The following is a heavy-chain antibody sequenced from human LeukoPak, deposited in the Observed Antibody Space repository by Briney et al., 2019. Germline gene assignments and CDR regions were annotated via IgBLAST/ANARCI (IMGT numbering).Heavy chain of an antibody. Sequence: GGSLRLSCGASGFTFSNYEMNWVRQAPGKGLEWVSYISSSGSNIHYADSVKGRFTVSRENAKNSLYLQMNSLRAEDTAVYYCARMVSGNYYYYYMDVWGKGTTVTISS. J-gene: IGHJ6*03. CDR1: GFTFSNYE. CDR3: ARMVSGNYYYYYMDV. V-gene: IGHV3-48*03. D-gene: IGHD3-10*01. CDR2: ISSSGSNI.